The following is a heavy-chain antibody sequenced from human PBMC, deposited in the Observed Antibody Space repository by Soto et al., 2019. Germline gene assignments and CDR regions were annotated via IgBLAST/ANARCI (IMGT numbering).Heavy chain of an antibody. CDR2: TYYRSKWYH. J-gene: IGHJ4*02. V-gene: IGHV6-1*01. CDR1: GDSVSSNSAA. CDR3: ARDRYSNTYFDY. D-gene: IGHD4-4*01. Sequence: PSQTLSLTCAITGDSVSSNSAAWNWIRQSPSRGLEWLGRTYYRSKWYHDYAVSVRSRITINPDTSKNQFSLQLNSVTPDDTAVYFCARDRYSNTYFDYWGQGTLVTVS.